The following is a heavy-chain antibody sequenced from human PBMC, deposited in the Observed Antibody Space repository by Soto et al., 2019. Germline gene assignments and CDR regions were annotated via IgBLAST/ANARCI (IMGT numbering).Heavy chain of an antibody. D-gene: IGHD6-13*01. CDR2: IYYSGST. CDR3: AREGGSSSWSNDAFDI. J-gene: IGHJ3*02. CDR1: GGSISSGGYY. V-gene: IGHV4-31*03. Sequence: SETLSLTCTVSGGSISSGGYYWSWIRQHPGKGLEWIGYIYYSGSTYYNPSLKSRVTISVDTSKNQFSLKLSSVTAAGTAVYYCAREGGSSSWSNDAFDIWGQGTMVTVSS.